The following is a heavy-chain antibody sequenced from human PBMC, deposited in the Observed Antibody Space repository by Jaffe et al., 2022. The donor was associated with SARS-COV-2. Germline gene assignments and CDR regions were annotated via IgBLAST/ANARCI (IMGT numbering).Heavy chain of an antibody. CDR3: AKCLYGGTSYIWYYDL. V-gene: IGHV3-23*01. CDR1: GFAFRSYS. J-gene: IGHJ2*01. D-gene: IGHD1-26*01. CDR2: ISESGDVT. Sequence: EVQLLESGGNLVQPGESLSLSCAASGFAFRSYSMNWVRQAPGKGLEWVSSISESGDVTHYADSVKGRFTISRDNSKNTVFLQLSGLRVEDTGVYYCAKCLYGGTSYIWYYDLWGRGTLVTVSS.